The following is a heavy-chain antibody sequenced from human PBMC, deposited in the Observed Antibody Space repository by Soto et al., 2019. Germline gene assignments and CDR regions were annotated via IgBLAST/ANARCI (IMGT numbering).Heavy chain of an antibody. J-gene: IGHJ6*02. Sequence: QVQLQESGPGLVKPSETLSLTCTVSGGSISSYYWSWIRQPPGKGLEWIGYIYYSGTTNYNPSLKSRVTISVDTSKNQLSLKLSSVTAADTAMYHCVRQGIGPLHGLVDVWGRGTTVTVSS. V-gene: IGHV4-59*08. CDR1: GGSISSYY. CDR3: VRQGIGPLHGLVDV. D-gene: IGHD3-10*01. CDR2: IYYSGTT.